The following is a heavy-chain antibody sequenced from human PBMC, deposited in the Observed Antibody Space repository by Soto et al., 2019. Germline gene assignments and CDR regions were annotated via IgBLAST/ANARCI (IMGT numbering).Heavy chain of an antibody. CDR3: SAPPYCRTISCYQCYSAMDV. D-gene: IGHD2-2*01. V-gene: IGHV3-23*01. J-gene: IGHJ6*02. CDR2: ISGSRGTT. CDR1: GFTFSDYA. Sequence: EVQLLESGGGLIQPEGSLRLSCVASGFTFSDYAMSWVRQAPGKGLEWISTISGSRGTTYYADSVKGRFTISSDTSKTALYLHMTSLTAEAPAVSYCSAPPYCRTISCYQCYSAMDVWGQGNAVSVSS.